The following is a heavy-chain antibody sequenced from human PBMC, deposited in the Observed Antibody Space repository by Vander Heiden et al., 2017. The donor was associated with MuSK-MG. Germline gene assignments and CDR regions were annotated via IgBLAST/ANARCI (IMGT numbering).Heavy chain of an antibody. J-gene: IGHJ6*03. Sequence: EVQLLEPGGGLVQPGGSLRLSCAASGFTFSSYAMSWVRQATGTGLEWVSAISGVGAGTYYADSVKGRVTISRDNSKNTLYLQMNSLRAEDTAVYYCARRLWGTATKGHYMDVWGKGTTVTVSS. V-gene: IGHV3-23*01. CDR1: GFTFSSYA. CDR3: ARRLWGTATKGHYMDV. CDR2: ISGVGAGT. D-gene: IGHD1-26*01.